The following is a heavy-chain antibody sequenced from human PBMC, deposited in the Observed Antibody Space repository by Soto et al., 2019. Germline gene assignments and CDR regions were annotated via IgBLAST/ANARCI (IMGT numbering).Heavy chain of an antibody. CDR3: ANREGIRYGMDV. J-gene: IGHJ6*02. D-gene: IGHD6-13*01. CDR2: ISGSGGST. Sequence: PGVSLRLSCAAAGCNISSYGMSWVRKAPGKGLEWVSAISGSGGSTYYADSVKGRFTISRDNSKNTLYLQMNSLRAEDTAVYYCANREGIRYGMDVWGQGTTVTVSS. CDR1: GCNISSYG. V-gene: IGHV3-23*01.